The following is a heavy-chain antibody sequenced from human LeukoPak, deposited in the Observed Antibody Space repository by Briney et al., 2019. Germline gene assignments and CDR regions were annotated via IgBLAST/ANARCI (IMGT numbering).Heavy chain of an antibody. CDR3: ARGSPPPDTAMGLNDY. Sequence: GGALRLSCAASGFTFSSYAMHWVRQAPGKGLEWVAVISYDGGNKYYADSVKGRFTISRDNSKNTLYLQMNSLRAEDTAVYYCARGSPPPDTAMGLNDYRGQGTLVTVSS. CDR1: GFTFSSYA. J-gene: IGHJ4*02. CDR2: ISYDGGNK. D-gene: IGHD5-18*01. V-gene: IGHV3-30*04.